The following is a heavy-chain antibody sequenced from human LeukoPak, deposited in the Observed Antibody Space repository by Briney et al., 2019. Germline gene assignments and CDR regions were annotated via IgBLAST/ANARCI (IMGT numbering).Heavy chain of an antibody. CDR1: GFTFSNYW. CDR2: INSDGSST. Sequence: GGSLRLSCAASGFTFSNYWMHWVRQAPGKGLVWVSRINSDGSSTRYADSVKGRFTISRDNAKNSLYLQMNSLRAEDTALYYCAKDKRAVADNSFDYWGQGTLVTVSS. J-gene: IGHJ4*02. CDR3: AKDKRAVADNSFDY. D-gene: IGHD6-19*01. V-gene: IGHV3-74*01.